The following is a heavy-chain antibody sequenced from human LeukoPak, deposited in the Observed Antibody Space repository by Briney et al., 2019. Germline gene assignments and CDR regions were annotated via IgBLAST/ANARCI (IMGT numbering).Heavy chain of an antibody. CDR1: GGSISSGGYS. CDR2: IYHSGST. V-gene: IGHV4-30-2*01. Sequence: SETLSLTCAVSGGSISSGGYSWSWIRQPPGKGLEWIGYIYHSGSTYYNPSLKSRVTISVDRSRNQFSLKLSSVTAADTAVYYCASGLRIAAAIDYWGQGTLVTVSS. CDR3: ASGLRIAAAIDY. J-gene: IGHJ4*02. D-gene: IGHD6-25*01.